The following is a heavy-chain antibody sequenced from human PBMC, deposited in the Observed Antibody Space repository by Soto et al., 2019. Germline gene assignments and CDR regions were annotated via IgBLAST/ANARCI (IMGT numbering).Heavy chain of an antibody. J-gene: IGHJ4*02. CDR1: GGTFSSYT. V-gene: IGHV1-69*02. CDR3: ARERKLGVLDY. Sequence: QVQLVQSGAEVKKPGSSVKVSCKASGGTFSSYTISWVRQAPGQGLEWMGRIIPILGIANYAQKFQGRVTITADKSTSTAYMELSSLRSDDTAVYYCARERKLGVLDYWGQGTLVTVSS. CDR2: IIPILGIA. D-gene: IGHD7-27*01.